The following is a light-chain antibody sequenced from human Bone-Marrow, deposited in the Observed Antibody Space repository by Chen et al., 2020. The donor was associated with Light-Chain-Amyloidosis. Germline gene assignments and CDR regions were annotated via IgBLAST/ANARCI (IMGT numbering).Light chain of an antibody. CDR3: QVWERSSDRPV. Sequence: SYVLTQPSSVSVAPGQTATIACGGNNIGSTSVHWYKQTPGQAPLLVDNDDSDRPSGIPERLSGSNSWTTATLTISRGEAGDEADYYGQVWERSSDRPVFGGGTKLTVL. J-gene: IGLJ3*02. CDR2: DDS. CDR1: NIGSTS. V-gene: IGLV3-21*02.